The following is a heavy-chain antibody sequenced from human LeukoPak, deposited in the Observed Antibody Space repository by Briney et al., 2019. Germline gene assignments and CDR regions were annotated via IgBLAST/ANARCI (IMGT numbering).Heavy chain of an antibody. CDR2: IKKDGSER. V-gene: IGHV3-7*01. D-gene: IGHD2-15*01. CDR1: GFPFSNHA. Sequence: GGSLRLSCAASGFPFSNHAMSWVRQAPGKGLEWVANIKKDGSERYYVDSVKGRFTISRDNARNSLYLQMNSLRAEDTAVYYCARVGAQYCSGGSCYIDYWGQGTLVTVSS. CDR3: ARVGAQYCSGGSCYIDY. J-gene: IGHJ4*02.